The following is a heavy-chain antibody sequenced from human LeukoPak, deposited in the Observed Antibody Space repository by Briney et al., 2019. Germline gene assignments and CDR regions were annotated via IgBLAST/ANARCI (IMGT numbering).Heavy chain of an antibody. V-gene: IGHV1-8*01. CDR2: MNPDSGNT. CDR3: AEISSKWYGNALEM. CDR1: GYSFTIYD. Sequence: ASVKVSCKASGYSFTIYDVNWVRQAPGQGLEWMGWMNPDSGNTGYAPKFQGRVSMTRNTSINTAYLELSSLTSEDTAVYFCAEISSKWYGNALEMWGQSTMVSVSS. D-gene: IGHD6-13*01. J-gene: IGHJ3*02.